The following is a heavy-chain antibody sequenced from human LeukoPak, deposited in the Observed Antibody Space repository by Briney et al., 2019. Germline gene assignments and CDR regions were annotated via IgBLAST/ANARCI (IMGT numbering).Heavy chain of an antibody. Sequence: GGSLRLSCAASGFTFSSYWMSWVRQAPGKGLGWVANIKQDGSEKNYVDSVKGRFTISRDNAKNSLYLQMNSLRAEDTALYYCASLDTAMVTRDYWGQGTLVTVSS. D-gene: IGHD5-18*01. J-gene: IGHJ4*02. CDR2: IKQDGSEK. V-gene: IGHV3-7*01. CDR3: ASLDTAMVTRDY. CDR1: GFTFSSYW.